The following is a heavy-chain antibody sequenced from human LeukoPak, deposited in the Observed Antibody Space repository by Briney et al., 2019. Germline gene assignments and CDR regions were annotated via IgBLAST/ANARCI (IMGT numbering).Heavy chain of an antibody. CDR2: ISAYDGNT. V-gene: IGHV1-18*01. CDR1: GYTFTNFG. CDR3: GREDCPHCRVDY. D-gene: IGHD2-21*01. Sequence: ASVKVSCKASGYTFTNFGITWVRQAPGQGLEWLGWISAYDGNTKSAQKLAGRVTMTTDTSTSTAYMELRSLRSDDTAVYYCGREDCPHCRVDYWGQGTLVTVSS. J-gene: IGHJ4*02.